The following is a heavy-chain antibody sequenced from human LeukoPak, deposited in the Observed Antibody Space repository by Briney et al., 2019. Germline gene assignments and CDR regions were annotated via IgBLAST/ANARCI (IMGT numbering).Heavy chain of an antibody. J-gene: IGHJ4*02. CDR3: ARDSVVVVPAAMDRGFDY. Sequence: GGSLRLSCAASGFTFSSYWMSWVRQAPGKGLEWVANIKQDGGEKYYVDSVKGRFTISRDNAKNSLYLQMNSLRAEDTAVYYCARDSVVVVPAAMDRGFDYWGQGTLVTVSS. V-gene: IGHV3-7*03. CDR2: IKQDGGEK. D-gene: IGHD2-2*01. CDR1: GFTFSSYW.